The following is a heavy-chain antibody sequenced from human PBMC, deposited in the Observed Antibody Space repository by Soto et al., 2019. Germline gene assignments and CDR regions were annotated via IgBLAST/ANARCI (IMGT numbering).Heavy chain of an antibody. CDR1: GGTFSSLD. CDR2: IIPISETT. J-gene: IGHJ6*02. D-gene: IGHD3-22*01. CDR3: ARALLSHSYDSGGYDSYFHAMDV. Sequence: SVKVSCKTSGGTFSSLDINWVRQAPGQGLEWMGGIIPISETTNYAQIFQGRVSIVADKSTSTAYMELSRLRSEDTAVYYCARALLSHSYDSGGYDSYFHAMDVWGQGTPVTVSS. V-gene: IGHV1-69*06.